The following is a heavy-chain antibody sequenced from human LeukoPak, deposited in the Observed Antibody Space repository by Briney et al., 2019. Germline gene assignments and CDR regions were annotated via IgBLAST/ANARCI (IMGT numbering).Heavy chain of an antibody. D-gene: IGHD3-10*01. CDR1: GFTFSGYW. CDR2: INEDGTTI. CDR3: ARWSYVSGTWFLDY. J-gene: IGHJ4*02. V-gene: IGHV3-7*05. Sequence: GGSLRLSCEASGFTFSGYWMSWVRQVPGRGLEWVADINEDGTTIYYVNSVKGRFTISRDNAKNSLSLQLNTLRAGDTAVYYCARWSYVSGTWFLDYWGQGTLVTVSS.